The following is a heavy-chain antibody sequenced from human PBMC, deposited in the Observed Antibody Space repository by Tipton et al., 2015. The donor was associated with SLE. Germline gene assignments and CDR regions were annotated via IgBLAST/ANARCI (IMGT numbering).Heavy chain of an antibody. J-gene: IGHJ6*02. CDR3: ARPGVYGMDV. CDR1: GGSFSGYY. Sequence: TLSLTCAVYGGSFSGYYWSWIRQPPGKGLEWFGEINHSGRTNYNPTPKSRVTISLDTSKNQFSLKLSSVTAADTAVYYCARPGVYGMDVWGQGTTVTVSS. D-gene: IGHD2-8*01. CDR2: INHSGRT. V-gene: IGHV4-34*01.